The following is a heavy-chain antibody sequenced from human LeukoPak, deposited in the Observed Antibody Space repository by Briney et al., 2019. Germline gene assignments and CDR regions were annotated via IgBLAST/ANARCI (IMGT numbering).Heavy chain of an antibody. CDR3: ASGAERNYFDY. J-gene: IGHJ4*02. D-gene: IGHD3-10*01. CDR1: GGTFSSYA. V-gene: IGHV1-69*01. Sequence: SVKVSCKASGGTFSSYAISWVRQAPGQGLEWLGGIIPIFGTANYAQKFQGRVTITADESTSTAYMELSSLRSEDTAVYYCASGAERNYFDYWGQGTLVTVSS. CDR2: IIPIFGTA.